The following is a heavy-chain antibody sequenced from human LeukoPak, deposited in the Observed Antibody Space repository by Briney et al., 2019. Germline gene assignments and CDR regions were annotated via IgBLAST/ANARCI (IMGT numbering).Heavy chain of an antibody. D-gene: IGHD2-8*01. CDR1: GFTFSRYW. J-gene: IGHJ3*01. V-gene: IGHV3-7*01. CDR2: IKFDGRDK. CDR3: ISDLDRSDGL. Sequence: GGSLRLSCAASGFTFSRYWLSWVRQAPGKGLEWVANIKFDGRDKYYVDSVKGRFTISRDNSKNSLYLQMNSLGVEDTGVYYCISDLDRSDGLWGQGTMVIVSS.